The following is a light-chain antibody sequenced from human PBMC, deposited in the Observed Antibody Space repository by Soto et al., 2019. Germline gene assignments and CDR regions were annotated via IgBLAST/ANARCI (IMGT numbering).Light chain of an antibody. V-gene: IGLV1-40*01. CDR3: QSYDSSLSGSYV. CDR2: GNS. J-gene: IGLJ1*01. CDR1: SSNIGAGYD. Sequence: QSVLTQPPSLSGAPGQRVTISCTGSSSNIGAGYDVHWYQQLPGTAPKLLIYGNSNRPSGVPDLFSGSKSGTSASLAITGLQAEDEADYYCQSYDSSLSGSYVFGTGTKLTVL.